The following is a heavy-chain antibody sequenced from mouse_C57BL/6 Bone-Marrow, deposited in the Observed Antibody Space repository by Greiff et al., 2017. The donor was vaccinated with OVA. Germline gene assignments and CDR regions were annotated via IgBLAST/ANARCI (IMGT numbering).Heavy chain of an antibody. CDR2: IWSGGST. V-gene: IGHV2-2*01. D-gene: IGHD1-1*01. Sequence: QLKESGPGLVQPSQSLSITCTVSGFSLTSYGVHWVRQSPGKGLEWLGVIWSGGSTDYNAAFISRLSISKNNSKIQVFFKMNSLQADYTAIYYCARRGYYYGSIYAMDYWGQGTSVTVSS. J-gene: IGHJ4*01. CDR3: ARRGYYYGSIYAMDY. CDR1: GFSLTSYG.